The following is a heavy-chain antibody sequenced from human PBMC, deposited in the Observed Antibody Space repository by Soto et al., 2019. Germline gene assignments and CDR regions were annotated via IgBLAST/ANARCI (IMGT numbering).Heavy chain of an antibody. V-gene: IGHV4-30-2*01. CDR2: IYHSGST. J-gene: IGHJ5*02. CDR3: ARVPSP. Sequence: NPSGTLSLTCAVSVCSISSGGYSWSWIRQPPGKGLEWIGYIYHSGSTYYNPSLKSRVTISVDRSKNQFSLKLSSVTAADTAVYYCARVPSPWGQGTLVTVSS. CDR1: VCSISSGGYS.